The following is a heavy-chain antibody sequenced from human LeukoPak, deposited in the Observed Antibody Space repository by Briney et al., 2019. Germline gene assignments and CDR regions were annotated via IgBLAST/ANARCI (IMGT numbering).Heavy chain of an antibody. D-gene: IGHD3-3*01. CDR1: GGSFSGYY. CDR2: INRSGST. CDR3: ARGRPQIYDFWSGYYCDAFDI. Sequence: SETLSLTCAVYGGSFSGYYWSWIRQPPGKGLEWIGEINRSGSTNYNPSLKSRVTISVATSKNQFSLKLSSVTAADTAVYYCARGRPQIYDFWSGYYCDAFDIWGQGTMVTVSS. J-gene: IGHJ3*02. V-gene: IGHV4-34*01.